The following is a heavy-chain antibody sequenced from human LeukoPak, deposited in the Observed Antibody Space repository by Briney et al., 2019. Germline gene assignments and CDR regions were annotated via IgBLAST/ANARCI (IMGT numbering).Heavy chain of an antibody. D-gene: IGHD6-19*01. CDR2: IYYSGRT. V-gene: IGHV4-30-4*07. Sequence: PSQTLSLTCAVSRGSISSGGYSWSWIRQPPGKGLEWIGYIYYSGRTHYNPSLKSRITISVDTSKNQFSLKLSSVTAADTAVYYCARQWLVSSYYFDYWGQGTLVTVSS. CDR1: RGSISSGGYS. CDR3: ARQWLVSSYYFDY. J-gene: IGHJ4*02.